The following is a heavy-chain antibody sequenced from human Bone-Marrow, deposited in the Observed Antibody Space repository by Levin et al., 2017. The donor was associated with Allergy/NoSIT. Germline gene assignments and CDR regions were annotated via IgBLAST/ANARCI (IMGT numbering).Heavy chain of an antibody. J-gene: IGHJ4*02. D-gene: IGHD6-19*01. V-gene: IGHV3-30-3*01. CDR2: ISDDGINK. CDR3: ARAGRAGAVAGAFDY. CDR1: RFTFNDYA. Sequence: PGGSLRLSCAASRFTFNDYAMHWVRQAPGMGLEWVAVISDDGINKYYADSVKGRFTISRDNSKNTLFLQLNSLKATDTAVYYCARAGRAGAVAGAFDYWGQGTLVTVSS.